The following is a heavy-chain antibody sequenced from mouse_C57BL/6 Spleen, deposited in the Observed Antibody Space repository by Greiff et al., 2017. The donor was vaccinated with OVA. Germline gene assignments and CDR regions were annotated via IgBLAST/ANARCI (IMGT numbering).Heavy chain of an antibody. Sequence: VQLQQPGAELVKPGASVKLSCKASGYTFTSYWMHWVKQRPGQGLEWIGMIHPNSGSTNYNEKFKSKATLTVDKSSSTAYMQLSSLTSEDSAVYYWARGGGDYYGSSVYYFDYWGQGTTLTVSS. D-gene: IGHD1-1*01. J-gene: IGHJ2*01. V-gene: IGHV1-64*01. CDR2: IHPNSGST. CDR1: GYTFTSYW. CDR3: ARGGGDYYGSSVYYFDY.